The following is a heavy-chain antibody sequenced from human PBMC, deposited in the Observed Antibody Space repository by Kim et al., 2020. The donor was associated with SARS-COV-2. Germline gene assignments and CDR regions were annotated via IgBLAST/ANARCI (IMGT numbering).Heavy chain of an antibody. CDR1: GFTFSSYA. V-gene: IGHV3-23*01. CDR3: AKDLIPPLWSGAYAFDI. Sequence: GGSLRLSCAASGFTFSSYAMSWVRQAPGKGLEWVSAISGSGGSTYYADSVKGRFTISRDNSKNTLYLQMNSLRAEDTAVYYCAKDLIPPLWSGAYAFDIWGQGTMVTLSS. CDR2: ISGSGGST. D-gene: IGHD3-3*01. J-gene: IGHJ3*02.